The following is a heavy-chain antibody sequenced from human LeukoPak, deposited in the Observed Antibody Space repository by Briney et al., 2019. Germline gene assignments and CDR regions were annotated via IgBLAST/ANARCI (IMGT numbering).Heavy chain of an antibody. CDR2: ISSTSSTI. CDR1: GFTFSSYS. Sequence: GGSLRLSCAASGFTFSSYSMNWVRQAPGKGLEWVSYISSTSSTIYYADSVKGRFTISRDNAKNSLYLQMNSLRAEDTAVYYCARGSGGSYFDYWSQGTLVTVSS. CDR3: ARGSGGSYFDY. D-gene: IGHD1-26*01. V-gene: IGHV3-48*04. J-gene: IGHJ4*02.